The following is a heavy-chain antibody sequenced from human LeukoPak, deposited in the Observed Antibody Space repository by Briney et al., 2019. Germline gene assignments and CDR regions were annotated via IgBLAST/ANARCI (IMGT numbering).Heavy chain of an antibody. V-gene: IGHV4-4*09. CDR1: GGSINTYY. CDR2: IYSTGNT. Sequence: PSETLSLTCAVSGGSINTYYWSWIRQPPGRGLEWVGYIYSTGNTNYNPSLKGRVTISLDTSKNQFSLNLSSVTAADTAVYYCAKHDTVFGAAHFYMDVWGKGTTVTVSS. CDR3: AKHDTVFGAAHFYMDV. J-gene: IGHJ6*03. D-gene: IGHD3-3*01.